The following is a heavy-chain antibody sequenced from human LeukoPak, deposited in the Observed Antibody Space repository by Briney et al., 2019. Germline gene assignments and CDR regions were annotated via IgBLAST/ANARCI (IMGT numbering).Heavy chain of an antibody. CDR3: ARGPIAVAGIFDY. CDR2: ISYDGSNK. D-gene: IGHD6-19*01. CDR1: GFTFSSYA. V-gene: IGHV3-30*04. Sequence: GGSLRLSCAASGFTFSSYAMHWVRQAPGKGLEWVAVISYDGSNKYYADSVKGRFTISRDNSKNTLYLQMNSLRAEDTAVYYCARGPIAVAGIFDYRGQGTLVTVSS. J-gene: IGHJ4*02.